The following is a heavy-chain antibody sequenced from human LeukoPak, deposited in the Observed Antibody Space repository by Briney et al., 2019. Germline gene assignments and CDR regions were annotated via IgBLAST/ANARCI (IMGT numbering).Heavy chain of an antibody. Sequence: GASLKTSSQVSGYSFTNYWIGWGRQLRGKGLGLMGSIDPGDSDTRYSPSFEGQVTISADKSISTAYLQWSSLKASDTAMYYCARRVRNGWDFDPWGQGTLVTVSS. CDR1: GYSFTNYW. CDR3: ARRVRNGWDFDP. CDR2: IDPGDSDT. V-gene: IGHV5-51*01. J-gene: IGHJ5*02. D-gene: IGHD1-26*01.